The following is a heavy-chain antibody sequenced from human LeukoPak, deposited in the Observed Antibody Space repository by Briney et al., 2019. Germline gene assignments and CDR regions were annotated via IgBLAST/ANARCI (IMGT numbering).Heavy chain of an antibody. CDR1: GASISSYY. CDR3: ARSSSSWYNDF. Sequence: SETLSLTCSVSGASISSYYWSWIRQPAGKGLEWIGRIYSSGSTNYNPSLKSRVTMSVDTSKNQFSLKLSSVTAADTAVYYCARSSSSWYNDFWGQGTLVTVSS. J-gene: IGHJ4*02. D-gene: IGHD6-13*01. V-gene: IGHV4-4*07. CDR2: IYSSGST.